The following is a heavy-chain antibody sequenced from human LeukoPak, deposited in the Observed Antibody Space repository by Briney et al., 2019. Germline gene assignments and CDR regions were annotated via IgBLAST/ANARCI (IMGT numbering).Heavy chain of an antibody. CDR2: ISSSSYI. Sequence: GESLRLSCAASGFIFDDHGMTWVRQVPGKGLEWVSSISSSSYIYYADSVKGRFTISRDNAKNSLYLQMNSLRAEDTAVYYCASSLTQYFDYWGQGTLVTVSS. D-gene: IGHD3-16*01. J-gene: IGHJ4*02. CDR1: GFIFDDHG. V-gene: IGHV3-69-1*01. CDR3: ASSLTQYFDY.